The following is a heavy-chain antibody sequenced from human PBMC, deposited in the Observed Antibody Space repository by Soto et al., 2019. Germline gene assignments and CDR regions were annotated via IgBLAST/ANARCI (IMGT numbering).Heavy chain of an antibody. CDR3: AGDSRYSGYEDYYYYGMDV. D-gene: IGHD5-12*01. CDR1: GGSISSGGYY. Sequence: PSETLSLTCTVSGGSISSGGYYWSWIRQHPGKGLEWIGYIYYSGSTYYNPSLKSRVTISVDTSKNQFSLKLSSVTAADTAVYYCAGDSRYSGYEDYYYYGMDVWGQGTTVTVSS. V-gene: IGHV4-31*03. CDR2: IYYSGST. J-gene: IGHJ6*02.